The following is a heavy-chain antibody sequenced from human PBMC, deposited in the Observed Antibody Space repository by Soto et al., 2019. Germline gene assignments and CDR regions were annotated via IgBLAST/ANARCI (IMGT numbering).Heavy chain of an antibody. Sequence: EVQLAESGGGMVQPGGSLRLSCVASGFTFSSYDMHWVRQATGKGLAYVSSISSNGGTTYYGNSVKGRFTISRDNSKNTRYLQMGSLRAEDMAVYYCVRRVSGNDDYWGQGTLVTVSS. CDR3: VRRVSGNDDY. CDR1: GFTFSSYD. CDR2: ISSNGGTT. V-gene: IGHV3-64*01. J-gene: IGHJ4*02. D-gene: IGHD1-1*01.